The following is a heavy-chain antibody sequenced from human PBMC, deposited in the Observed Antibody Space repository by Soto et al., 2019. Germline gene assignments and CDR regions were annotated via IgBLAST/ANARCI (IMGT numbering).Heavy chain of an antibody. CDR3: AREEPDSSGWSGGY. Sequence: SETMSLTCTVSGGSISSSSYYWGWIRQPPGKGLEWIGSIYYSGSTYYNPSLKSRVTISVDTSKNQFSLKLSPVTAADTAVYYCAREEPDSSGWSGGYWGQGTLVTVSS. D-gene: IGHD6-19*01. J-gene: IGHJ4*02. CDR2: IYYSGST. V-gene: IGHV4-39*02. CDR1: GGSISSSSYY.